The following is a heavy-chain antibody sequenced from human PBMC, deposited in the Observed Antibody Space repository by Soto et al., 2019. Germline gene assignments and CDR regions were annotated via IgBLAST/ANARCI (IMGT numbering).Heavy chain of an antibody. J-gene: IGHJ4*01. CDR1: GFTFDDYA. V-gene: IGHV3-9*01. Sequence: EVHLVESGGGLVQPGRSLRLSCAASGFTFDDYAMHWVRQAPGKGLEWASVISWNSGNVGYADSVKGRFTISRDNAKNSLYLQMNSLRPEDTALYYCAKETGKWNDWRSYYFDYWGHGTLVTVSS. CDR3: AKETGKWNDWRSYYFDY. CDR2: ISWNSGNV. D-gene: IGHD1-1*01.